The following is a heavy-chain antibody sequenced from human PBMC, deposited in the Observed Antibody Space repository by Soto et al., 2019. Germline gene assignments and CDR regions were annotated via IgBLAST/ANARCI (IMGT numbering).Heavy chain of an antibody. D-gene: IGHD3-22*01. J-gene: IGHJ4*02. CDR1: GFTFSSYW. V-gene: IGHV3-7*05. CDR2: IKQDGSEK. CDR3: ARDWSVYYYDSSGSFDD. Sequence: HPGGSLRLSCAASGFTFSSYWMSWVRQAPGKGLEWVANIKQDGSEKYYVDSVKGRFTISRDNAKNSLYLQMNSLRAEDTAVYYCARDWSVYYYDSSGSFDDWGQGTLVTVSS.